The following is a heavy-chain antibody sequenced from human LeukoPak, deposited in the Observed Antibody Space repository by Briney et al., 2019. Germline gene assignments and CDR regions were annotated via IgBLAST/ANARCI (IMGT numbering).Heavy chain of an antibody. CDR1: GYTFTGYY. CDR2: ISAYNGNT. J-gene: IGHJ3*02. CDR3: TRVPWEGAFDI. Sequence: ASVKVSCKASGYTFTGYYIHWVRQAPGQGLEWMGWISAYNGNTNYAQKLQGRVTMTTDTSTSTAYMELRSLRSDDTAVYYCTRVPWEGAFDIWGQGTMVTVSS. V-gene: IGHV1-18*04. D-gene: IGHD1-26*01.